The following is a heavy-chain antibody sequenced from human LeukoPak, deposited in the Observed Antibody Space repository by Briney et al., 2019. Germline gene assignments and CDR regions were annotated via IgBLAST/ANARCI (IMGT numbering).Heavy chain of an antibody. CDR2: INHSGST. Sequence: ASETLSLTCAVYGGSFSGYYWSWIRQPPGKGLEWIGEINHSGSTNYNPSLKSRVTISVDTSKNQFSLKLSSVTAADTAVYYCARWRVYYYGSGKYNSPFDYWGQGTLVTVSS. V-gene: IGHV4-34*01. CDR3: ARWRVYYYGSGKYNSPFDY. J-gene: IGHJ4*02. CDR1: GGSFSGYY. D-gene: IGHD3-10*01.